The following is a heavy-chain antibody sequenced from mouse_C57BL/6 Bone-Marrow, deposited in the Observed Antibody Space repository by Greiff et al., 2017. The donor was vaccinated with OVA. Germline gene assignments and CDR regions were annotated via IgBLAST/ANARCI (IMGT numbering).Heavy chain of an antibody. V-gene: IGHV1-76*01. D-gene: IGHD4-1*01. J-gene: IGHJ2*01. CDR2: IYPGSGNT. CDR1: GYTFTDYY. CDR3: AVGPFDY. Sequence: QVQLKESGAELVRPGASVKLSCKASGYTFTDYYINWVKQRPGQGLEWIARIYPGSGNTYYNEKFKGKATLTAEKSSSTAYMQLSSLTSEDSAVYFCAVGPFDYWGQGTTLTVSS.